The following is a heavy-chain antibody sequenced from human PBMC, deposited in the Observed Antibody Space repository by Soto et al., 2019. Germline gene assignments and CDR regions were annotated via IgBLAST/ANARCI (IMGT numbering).Heavy chain of an antibody. CDR1: GYTFTSYG. CDR3: AIAGSSRYGVDS. Sequence: VQLVQSGAEVKEPGASVKVSCKASGYTFTSYGISWVRQAPGQGLEWMGWISAFKGNTNYAQKLQGRVTMTTDTSTRTAYMELRSLRSDDTDVYYCAIAGSSRYGVDSWGQGTLVTVSS. D-gene: IGHD6-13*01. J-gene: IGHJ4*02. CDR2: ISAFKGNT. V-gene: IGHV1-18*01.